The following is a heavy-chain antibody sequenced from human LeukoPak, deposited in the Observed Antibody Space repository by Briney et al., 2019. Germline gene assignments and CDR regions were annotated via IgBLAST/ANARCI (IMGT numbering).Heavy chain of an antibody. V-gene: IGHV4-4*07. J-gene: IGHJ4*02. Sequence: SETLSLTCTVSGGSISDYHWTWIRQPAGKGLEWIGRIYTSGSTNYNPSLKSRVTMSVDTSNSQFSLKPTSVTAADTAVYYCARKNGDVWGQGTLVTVSS. CDR3: ARKNGDV. D-gene: IGHD2-8*01. CDR1: GGSISDYH. CDR2: IYTSGST.